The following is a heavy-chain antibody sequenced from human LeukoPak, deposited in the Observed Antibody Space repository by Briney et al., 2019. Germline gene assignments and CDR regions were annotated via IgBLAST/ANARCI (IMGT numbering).Heavy chain of an antibody. Sequence: ASVKVSCKASGYTFTGYYMHWVRQAPGQGLEWMGWINPNSGGTNYAQKFQGRVTMTRDTSISTAYMELSRLRSDDTAVYYCARDSPVYYDSSGYGYWGQGTLVTVSS. D-gene: IGHD3-22*01. V-gene: IGHV1-2*02. CDR2: INPNSGGT. CDR3: ARDSPVYYDSSGYGY. CDR1: GYTFTGYY. J-gene: IGHJ4*02.